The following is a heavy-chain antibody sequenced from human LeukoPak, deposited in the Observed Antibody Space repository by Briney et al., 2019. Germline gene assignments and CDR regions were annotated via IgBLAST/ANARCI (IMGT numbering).Heavy chain of an antibody. CDR2: ISSSGSTI. Sequence: GGSLRLSCAASGFTFSSYEMNWVRQAPGKGLEWVSYISSSGSTIYYADSVKGRFTISRDNAKNSLYLQMNSLRAEDTAVYYCARDGYYDSSGYFYWGQGTLVTVSS. D-gene: IGHD3-22*01. CDR1: GFTFSSYE. V-gene: IGHV3-48*03. CDR3: ARDGYYDSSGYFY. J-gene: IGHJ4*02.